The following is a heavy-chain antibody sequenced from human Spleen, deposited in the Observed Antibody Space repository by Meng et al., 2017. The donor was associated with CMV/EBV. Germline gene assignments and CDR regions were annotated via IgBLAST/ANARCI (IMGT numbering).Heavy chain of an antibody. J-gene: IGHJ4*02. CDR1: YH. CDR3: ARGRPFGSFDSSDTPGVPFDY. CDR2: LNPTSGGT. V-gene: IGHV1-46*01. D-gene: IGHD6-19*01. Sequence: YHIHWVRQAPGQGLEWMGILNPTSGGTSYAQKFQGRVTMTRDTSTGTVYMEVSSLTSEDTAVYFCARGRPFGSFDSSDTPGVPFDYWGQGTLVTVSS.